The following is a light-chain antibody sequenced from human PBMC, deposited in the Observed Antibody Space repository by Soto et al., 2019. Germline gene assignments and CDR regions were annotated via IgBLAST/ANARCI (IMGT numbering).Light chain of an antibody. CDR3: NSYTTLSNRV. J-gene: IGLJ1*01. CDR1: SSDVGAFNY. Sequence: QSALTQPASVSGSPGQAITISCSGTSSDVGAFNYVSWYQQHPGKAPKLMIYDVSNRPSGVSNRFSGSKSGNTASLTISGLRAEDEADYYCNSYTTLSNRVFGTGTKVTV. V-gene: IGLV2-14*03. CDR2: DVS.